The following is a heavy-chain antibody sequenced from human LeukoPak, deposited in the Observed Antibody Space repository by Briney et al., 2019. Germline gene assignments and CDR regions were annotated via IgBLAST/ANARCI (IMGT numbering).Heavy chain of an antibody. CDR2: LYSSGTT. J-gene: IGHJ4*02. CDR3: ARGLSRGFDN. Sequence: SQTLSLTCTVSGGSISSGSNYWSWIRQSAGKGLEWIGRLYSSGTTNYNPSLKSRVTISVDTSKNQFSLNLSSVTAADTAVYYCARGLSRGFDNWGQGTLVTVSS. CDR1: GGSISSGSNY. V-gene: IGHV4-61*02.